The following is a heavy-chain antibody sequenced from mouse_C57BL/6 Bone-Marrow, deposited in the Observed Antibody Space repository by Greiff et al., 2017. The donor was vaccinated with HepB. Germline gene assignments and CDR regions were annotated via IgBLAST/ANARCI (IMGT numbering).Heavy chain of an antibody. D-gene: IGHD2-4*01. V-gene: IGHV3-6*01. CDR2: ISYDGSN. J-gene: IGHJ4*01. CDR3: ASCYDYGGAMDY. CDR1: GYSITSGYY. Sequence: EVQRVESGPGLVKPSQSLSLTCSVTGYSITSGYYWYWIRQFPGNKLEWMGYISYDGSNNYNPSLKNRISITRDTSKNQFFLKLNSMTTEDTATYYCASCYDYGGAMDYWGQGTSVTVSA.